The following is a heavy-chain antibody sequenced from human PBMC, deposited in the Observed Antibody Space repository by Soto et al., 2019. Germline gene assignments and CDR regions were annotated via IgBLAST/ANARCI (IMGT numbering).Heavy chain of an antibody. D-gene: IGHD1-26*01. CDR3: ARHSLRVVGASNWFDP. J-gene: IGHJ5*02. Sequence: QLQLQESGPGLVKPSETLSLTCTVSGGSISSSSYYWGWIRQPPGKGLEWIGSIYYSGSTYYNPSLKSRFTISVDTSKNQFSRKLSSVTAADTAVYYCARHSLRVVGASNWFDPWGQGTLVTVSS. V-gene: IGHV4-39*01. CDR1: GGSISSSSYY. CDR2: IYYSGST.